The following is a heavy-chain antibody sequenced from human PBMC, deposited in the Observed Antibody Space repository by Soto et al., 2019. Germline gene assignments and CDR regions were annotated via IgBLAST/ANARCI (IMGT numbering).Heavy chain of an antibody. V-gene: IGHV1-2*04. CDR3: AREEKDAFDI. CDR1: GYTFTGYY. CDR2: INPNSGGT. Sequence: ASVKVSCKASGYTFTGYYMHWVRQAPGRGLEWMGWINPNSGGTNYAQKFQGWVTMTRDTSISTAYMELSRLRSDDTAVYYCAREEKDAFDIWGQGTMVTVSS. J-gene: IGHJ3*02.